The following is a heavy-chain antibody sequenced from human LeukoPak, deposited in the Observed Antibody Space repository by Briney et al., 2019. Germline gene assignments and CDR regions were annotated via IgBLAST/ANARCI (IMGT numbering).Heavy chain of an antibody. CDR2: IYPGDSDT. CDR1: GYGFTSYW. CDR3: ASGMGATRTFDY. D-gene: IGHD4/OR15-4a*01. Sequence: GESLKISCKGSGYGFTSYWIAWVRQMPGKGLEWMGIIYPGDSDTRYSPSFQGRVTISADKSINTAFLQWSSLKASDTAIYYCASGMGATRTFDYWGQGTLLTVS. J-gene: IGHJ4*02. V-gene: IGHV5-51*01.